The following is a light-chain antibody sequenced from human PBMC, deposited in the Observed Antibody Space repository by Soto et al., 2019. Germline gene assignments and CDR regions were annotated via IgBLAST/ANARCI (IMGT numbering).Light chain of an antibody. V-gene: IGKV3D-20*02. J-gene: IGKJ3*01. Sequence: EVVLTQSPGTLSLSPGEGATLSCRASQSVSNRYFAWYQQKPGQAPRLLIYRVSSRATGIPDRFSGSGSGTDFTLTISSLEPEDFTVYYCQQRSSWPFTFGPGTKVDIK. CDR2: RVS. CDR1: QSVSNRY. CDR3: QQRSSWPFT.